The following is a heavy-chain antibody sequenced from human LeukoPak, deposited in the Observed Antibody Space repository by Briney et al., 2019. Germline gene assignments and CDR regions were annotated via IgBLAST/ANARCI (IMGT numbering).Heavy chain of an antibody. D-gene: IGHD3-3*01. Sequence: GASVKVSCKASGYTFTSYDINWVRQATGQGLEWMGWMNPNSGSTGYAQKFQGRVTMTRNTSISTAYMEMSSLRSEDTAVYYCARGVLHYYDFWSGSDPSYYYYYMDVWGKGTTVTVSS. CDR3: ARGVLHYYDFWSGSDPSYYYYYMDV. V-gene: IGHV1-8*01. J-gene: IGHJ6*03. CDR1: GYTFTSYD. CDR2: MNPNSGST.